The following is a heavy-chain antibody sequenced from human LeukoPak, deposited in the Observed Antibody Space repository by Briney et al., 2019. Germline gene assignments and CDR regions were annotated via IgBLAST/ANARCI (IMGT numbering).Heavy chain of an antibody. V-gene: IGHV3-23*01. Sequence: PGGSLRLSCAASGFTLSSYSMNWVRQAPGKGLEWVSAISNNGGYTYYADSVQGRFTISRDNSKSTLCLQMNSLRAEDTAVYYCAGDRQMIESDYFDYWGQGTLVTVSS. CDR2: ISNNGGYT. CDR3: AGDRQMIESDYFDY. J-gene: IGHJ4*02. CDR1: GFTLSSYS. D-gene: IGHD3-22*01.